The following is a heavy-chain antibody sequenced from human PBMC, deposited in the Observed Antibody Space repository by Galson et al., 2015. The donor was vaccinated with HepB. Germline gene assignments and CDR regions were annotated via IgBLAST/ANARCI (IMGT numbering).Heavy chain of an antibody. V-gene: IGHV1-69*13. CDR3: ARCFPHLGDGMDV. J-gene: IGHJ6*02. CDR2: IIPIFGTA. CDR1: GGTFSSYA. D-gene: IGHD3-10*01. Sequence: SVKVSCKASGGTFSSYAISWVRQAPGQGLEWMGGIIPIFGTANYAQKFQGRVTITADESTSTAYMELSSLRSEDTAVYYCARCFPHLGDGMDVWGQGTTVTVSS.